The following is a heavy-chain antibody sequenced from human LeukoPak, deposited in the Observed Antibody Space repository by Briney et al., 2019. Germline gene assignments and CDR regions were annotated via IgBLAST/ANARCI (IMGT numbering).Heavy chain of an antibody. CDR3: ARGGGLDV. Sequence: GGSLRLSRAASGFTFSSYWMNWARQAPGKGLEWVASIDHNGNVNYYVDSVKGRFTISRDNAKNSLYLQMSNLRAEDTAVYFCARGGGLDVWGQGATVTVSS. J-gene: IGHJ6*02. V-gene: IGHV3-7*03. D-gene: IGHD3-16*01. CDR1: GFTFSSYW. CDR2: IDHNGNVN.